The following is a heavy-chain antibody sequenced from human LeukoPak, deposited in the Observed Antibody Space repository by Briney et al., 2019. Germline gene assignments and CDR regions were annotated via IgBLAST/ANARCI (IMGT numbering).Heavy chain of an antibody. V-gene: IGHV1-18*04. CDR2: ISAYNGNT. CDR1: GYTFTSYG. CDR3: ARGGTMVRGASYYYGMDV. Sequence: GASVKVSCKASGYTFTSYGISWVRQAPGQGLEWMGWISAYNGNTNYAQKLQGRVTMTTDTSTSTAYTELRSLRSDDTAVYYCARGGTMVRGASYYYGMDVWGKGTTVTVSS. D-gene: IGHD3-10*01. J-gene: IGHJ6*04.